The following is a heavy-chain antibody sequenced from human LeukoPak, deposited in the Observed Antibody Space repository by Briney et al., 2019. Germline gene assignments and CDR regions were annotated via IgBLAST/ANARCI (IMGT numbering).Heavy chain of an antibody. V-gene: IGHV4-39*01. CDR3: ARHLGMSTMDY. CDR1: GGSISSNNKY. J-gene: IGHJ4*02. Sequence: SETLSLTCTVSGGSISSNNKYWGWIRQSPGKGLEWIGNFFYSGSTYYNPSLKSRVTISVDTSKNQFSLNLRSVTAADTAVYYCARHLGMSTMDYWGQGTLVTVSS. CDR2: FFYSGST. D-gene: IGHD5/OR15-5a*01.